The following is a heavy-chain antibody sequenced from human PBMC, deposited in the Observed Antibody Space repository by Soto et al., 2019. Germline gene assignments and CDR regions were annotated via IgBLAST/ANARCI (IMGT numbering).Heavy chain of an antibody. J-gene: IGHJ4*02. CDR3: ARDEVLWFGEFRDFDY. V-gene: IGHV1-18*01. D-gene: IGHD3-10*01. CDR2: ISAYNGNT. Sequence: QVQLVQSGAEGKKPGASVKVSCKASGYTFTSYGISWVRQAPGQGLEWMGWISAYNGNTNYAQKLQGRVTMTADTSTSTAYMELRSLRSDDTAVYYCARDEVLWFGEFRDFDYWGQGTLVTVSS. CDR1: GYTFTSYG.